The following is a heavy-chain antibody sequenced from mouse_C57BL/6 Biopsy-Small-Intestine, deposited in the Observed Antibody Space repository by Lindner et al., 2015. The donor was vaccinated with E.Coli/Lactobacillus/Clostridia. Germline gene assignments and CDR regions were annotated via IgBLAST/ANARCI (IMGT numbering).Heavy chain of an antibody. D-gene: IGHD1-1*01. CDR1: GYSFTGYF. V-gene: IGHV1-20*01. J-gene: IGHJ3*01. CDR2: VNPYNGDT. CDR3: ARGEYYDVGFAY. Sequence: VQLQESGPELVKPGASVKMSRKASGYSFTGYFMNWVKQSHGKSLEWIGRVNPYNGDTFYNQKFKGKATLTVDKSSSTAHMELRSLTSEDSALYYCARGEYYDVGFAYWGQGTLVTVSA.